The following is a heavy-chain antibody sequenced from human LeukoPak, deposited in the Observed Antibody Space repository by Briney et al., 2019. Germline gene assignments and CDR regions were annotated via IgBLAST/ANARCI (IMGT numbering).Heavy chain of an antibody. J-gene: IGHJ4*02. CDR1: GGTFSSYA. V-gene: IGHV1-69*05. CDR2: IIPIFGTA. D-gene: IGHD1-26*01. Sequence: ASVKVSCKASGGTFSSYAISWVRQAPGQGLEWMGGIIPIFGTANYAQKFQGRVTITRDTSASTAYMELSSLRSEDTAVYYCARGGCYYSYFDYWGQGTLVTVSS. CDR3: ARGGCYYSYFDY.